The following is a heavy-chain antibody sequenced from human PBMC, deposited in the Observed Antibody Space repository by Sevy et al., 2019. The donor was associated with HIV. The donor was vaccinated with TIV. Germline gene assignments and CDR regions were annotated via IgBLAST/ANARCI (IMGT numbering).Heavy chain of an antibody. Sequence: SETLSLTCTVSGGYISSNNYYWGWIRQPPGKGLEWIGSIYYSGSAYYNPSLKSRVTISVDTSKNQFSLKVSSVTAADTAVYYCARPTIFGVVTDNWFDPWGQGTLVTVSS. CDR2: IYYSGSA. CDR3: ARPTIFGVVTDNWFDP. CDR1: GGYISSNNYY. J-gene: IGHJ5*02. V-gene: IGHV4-39*01. D-gene: IGHD3-3*01.